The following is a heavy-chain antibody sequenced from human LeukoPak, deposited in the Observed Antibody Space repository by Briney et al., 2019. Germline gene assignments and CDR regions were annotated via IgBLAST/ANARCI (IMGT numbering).Heavy chain of an antibody. CDR3: ARERGYSYGYSDY. Sequence: GGSLRLSCAAPGFTFSGYGMNWFRQAPGKGLEWVSSISSTSSSTYYADSVKGRFTISRDNARNSLYLQMNSLRAEDTAVYYCARERGYSYGYSDYWGQGTLVTVSS. D-gene: IGHD5-18*01. CDR2: ISSTSSST. V-gene: IGHV3-21*01. CDR1: GFTFSGYG. J-gene: IGHJ4*02.